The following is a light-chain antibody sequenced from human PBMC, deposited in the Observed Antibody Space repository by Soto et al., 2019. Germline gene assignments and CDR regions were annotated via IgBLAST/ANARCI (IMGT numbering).Light chain of an antibody. CDR3: QSYDSSLGGSV. J-gene: IGLJ3*02. V-gene: IGLV1-40*01. Sequence: QSVLTQPPSVSGAPGQTVTISCTGSSSNIGAGYDVHWYQQLPGTAPKLLIYGNSNRPSGVPDRFSGAKSSTSASLAITGLQAEDEADYCCQSYDSSLGGSVFGGGTKLTVL. CDR1: SSNIGAGYD. CDR2: GNS.